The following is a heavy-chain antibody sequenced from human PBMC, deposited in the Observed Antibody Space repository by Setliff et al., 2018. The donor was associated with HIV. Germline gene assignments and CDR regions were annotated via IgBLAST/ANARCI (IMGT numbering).Heavy chain of an antibody. CDR1: GFTFSDYY. V-gene: IGHV4-34*01. CDR3: ARLLYSYGMRGYFDS. Sequence: GSLRLSCAASGFTFSDYYMGWIRQAPGKGLEWIGEINHSGSTNYNPSLKSRVTISVDTSKKQFSLKLSSVTAADTAVYYCARLLYSYGMRGYFDSWGQGTLVTVSS. J-gene: IGHJ4*02. D-gene: IGHD5-18*01. CDR2: INHSGST.